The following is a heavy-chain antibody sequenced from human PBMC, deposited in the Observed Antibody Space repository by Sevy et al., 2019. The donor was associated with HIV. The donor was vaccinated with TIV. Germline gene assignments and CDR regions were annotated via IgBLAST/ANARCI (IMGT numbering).Heavy chain of an antibody. J-gene: IGHJ1*01. CDR1: GFTFSDYS. D-gene: IGHD1-1*01. V-gene: IGHV3-30-3*01. CDR3: ALERLSSNVAEYFQN. CDR2: ISYDGSNK. Sequence: GGSLRLSCAASGFTFSDYSMHWVRQAPGKGLEWVATISYDGSNKHYADSVTGRFTLSRDNSKNSLFLQMNSLRAEDTAVYYCALERLSSNVAEYFQNWGQDTLVTVSS.